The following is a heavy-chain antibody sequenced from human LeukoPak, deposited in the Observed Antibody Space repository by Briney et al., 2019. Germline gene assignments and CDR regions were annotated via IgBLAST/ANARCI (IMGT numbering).Heavy chain of an antibody. V-gene: IGHV3-23*01. J-gene: IGHJ4*02. CDR1: GFTFSRYA. CDR2: IGGSGGTT. CDR3: AKDLSWFGGSLATFGY. D-gene: IGHD3-10*01. Sequence: PGGSLRLSCAASGFTFSRYAMSWVRQAPGKGLEWVSSIGGSGGTTYYADSVQGRFTISRDNSKNPLYLQMNSLSAEDTAVYYCAKDLSWFGGSLATFGYWGQGTLVTVSS.